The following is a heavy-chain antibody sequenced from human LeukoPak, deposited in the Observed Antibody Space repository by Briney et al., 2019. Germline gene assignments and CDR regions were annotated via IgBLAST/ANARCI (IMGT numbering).Heavy chain of an antibody. CDR2: INPNNGGT. V-gene: IGHV1-2*02. Sequence: ASVKVSCKASGYTFTSYGISWVRQAPGRGLEWMGWINPNNGGTNYAQKFQGRVTMTRDTSISTTYMELSGLRSGDTAVYYCTQQLVWPFDIWGQGTMVTVSS. CDR1: GYTFTSYG. D-gene: IGHD1-1*01. CDR3: TQQLVWPFDI. J-gene: IGHJ3*02.